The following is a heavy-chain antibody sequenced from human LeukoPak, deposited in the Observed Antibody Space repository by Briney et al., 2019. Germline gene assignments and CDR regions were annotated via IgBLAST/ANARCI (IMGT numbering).Heavy chain of an antibody. Sequence: GGSLRLSCAASGFNFNIYAMSWVRQAPGKGPEWVSGITDSGGNTYYADSVKGRFTISRDNSKKILYLQMNTLRVEDTAVYYCAKKFPRQDYSRSPFDSWGQGTLVTVSS. D-gene: IGHD4-11*01. CDR1: GFNFNIYA. CDR3: AKKFPRQDYSRSPFDS. CDR2: ITDSGGNT. V-gene: IGHV3-23*01. J-gene: IGHJ4*02.